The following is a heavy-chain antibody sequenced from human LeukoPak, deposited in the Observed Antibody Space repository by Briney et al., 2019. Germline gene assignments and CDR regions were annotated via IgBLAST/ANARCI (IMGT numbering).Heavy chain of an antibody. V-gene: IGHV3-23*01. Sequence: GGSLRLSCAASGFTFSLYAMSWVRQAPGKGLEWVSSVSGSVRPGGSGPYYADSVKGRFTTSRDNSKSTLYLQLTSLRGEDTAFYYCARLDPHSNSWFHGAFEIWGQGTMVTVSS. J-gene: IGHJ3*02. D-gene: IGHD6-13*01. CDR1: GFTFSLYA. CDR2: VSGSVRPGGSGP. CDR3: ARLDPHSNSWFHGAFEI.